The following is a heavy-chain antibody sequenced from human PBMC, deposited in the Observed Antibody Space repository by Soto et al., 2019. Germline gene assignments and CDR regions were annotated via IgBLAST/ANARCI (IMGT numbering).Heavy chain of an antibody. J-gene: IGHJ4*02. D-gene: IGHD1-26*01. CDR2: IHYSGST. Sequence: SETLSLTCTVSGGSVSSTSYYWTWIRQPPGKGLEWIGYIHYSGSTNYNPSLQSRVTISVDTSKNHFSLELTSVTAADTAVYYGAREWEHLYFDYWGQGALFTVSS. V-gene: IGHV4-61*01. CDR3: AREWEHLYFDY. CDR1: GGSVSSTSYY.